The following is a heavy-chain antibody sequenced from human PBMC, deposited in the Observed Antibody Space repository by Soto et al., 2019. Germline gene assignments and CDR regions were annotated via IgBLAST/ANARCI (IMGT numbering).Heavy chain of an antibody. CDR1: GFTFSSYA. CDR3: AKDLAGYDILTGYYPQGY. J-gene: IGHJ4*02. CDR2: ISGSGGST. Sequence: EVQLLESGGGLVQPGGSLRLSCAASGFTFSSYAMSWVRQAPGKGLEWVSAISGSGGSTYYADSVKGRFTISRDNSKNTLYLQMISLRAEDTAVYYCAKDLAGYDILTGYYPQGYWGQGTLVTVSS. V-gene: IGHV3-23*01. D-gene: IGHD3-9*01.